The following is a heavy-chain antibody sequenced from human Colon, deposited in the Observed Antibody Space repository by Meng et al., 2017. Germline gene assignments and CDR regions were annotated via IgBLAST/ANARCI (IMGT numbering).Heavy chain of an antibody. V-gene: IGHV1-2*06. CDR3: ARDGGNYDFDY. CDR1: GYTFLDSD. D-gene: IGHD1-26*01. Sequence: VELGGSGCCVHMHWACVKLSCKASGYTFLDSDVHWVRQAPGQGLEWMGRIIPKSSEANSAQKFLGRVTLTWDTSISTAYMELSSLRSDDTAIYYCARDGGNYDFDYWGQGTLVTVSS. J-gene: IGHJ4*02. CDR2: IIPKSSEA.